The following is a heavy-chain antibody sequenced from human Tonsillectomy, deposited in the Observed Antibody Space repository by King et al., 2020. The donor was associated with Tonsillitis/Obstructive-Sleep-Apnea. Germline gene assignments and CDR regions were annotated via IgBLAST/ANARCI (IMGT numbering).Heavy chain of an antibody. CDR1: GFTVSSNY. J-gene: IGHJ2*01. V-gene: IGHV3-66*01. CDR3: ARETTVTTFWYFDL. D-gene: IGHD4-17*01. CDR2: IYSDGST. Sequence: VQLVESGGGLVQPGGSLRLSCAASGFTVSSNYMSWVRQAPGKGLEWVSVIYSDGSTYYADSVKGRFTISRDNSKNTLYLQMNSLRGEDTAVYYCARETTVTTFWYFDLWGRGTRVTVSS.